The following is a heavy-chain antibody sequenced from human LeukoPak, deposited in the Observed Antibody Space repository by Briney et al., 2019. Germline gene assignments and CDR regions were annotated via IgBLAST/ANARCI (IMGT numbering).Heavy chain of an antibody. CDR1: GYTFTDYY. Sequence: ASVNVSCKASGYTFTDYYIHWVRQAPGQGLEWMGWINPKTDGTDCALKFQGRVTMTRDTSISTAYMELSRLTSDDTAVYYCARDLMATVTNWFDPWGQGTLVTVSS. CDR2: INPKTDGT. J-gene: IGHJ5*02. D-gene: IGHD4-17*01. V-gene: IGHV1-2*02. CDR3: ARDLMATVTNWFDP.